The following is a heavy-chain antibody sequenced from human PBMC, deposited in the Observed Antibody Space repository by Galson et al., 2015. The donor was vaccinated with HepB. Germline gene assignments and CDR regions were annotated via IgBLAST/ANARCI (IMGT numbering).Heavy chain of an antibody. CDR3: ARDSGFDS. J-gene: IGHJ4*02. CDR1: GFTFSIYT. CDR2: INAVNGDT. V-gene: IGHV1-3*01. Sequence: SVKVSCKASGFTFSIYTMHWVRQAPGQRLEWMGWINAVNGDTKYSEKFQGRVTMTRDTSANTAYMELSSLRSEDTAVYYCARDSGFDSWGQGTLVTVSS. D-gene: IGHD6-25*01.